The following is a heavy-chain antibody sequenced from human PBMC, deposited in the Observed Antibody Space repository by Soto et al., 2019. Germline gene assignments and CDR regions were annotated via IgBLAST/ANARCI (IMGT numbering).Heavy chain of an antibody. CDR3: ARAAVAGTPFDY. J-gene: IGHJ4*02. CDR2: INHSGST. D-gene: IGHD6-19*01. V-gene: IGHV4-34*01. Sequence: PSETLSLTCAVYGGSFSVYYWSWIRQPPGKGLEWIGEINHSGSTNYNPSLKSRVTISVDTSKNQFSLKLSSVTAADTAVYYCARAAVAGTPFDYWGQGTLVTVSS. CDR1: GGSFSVYY.